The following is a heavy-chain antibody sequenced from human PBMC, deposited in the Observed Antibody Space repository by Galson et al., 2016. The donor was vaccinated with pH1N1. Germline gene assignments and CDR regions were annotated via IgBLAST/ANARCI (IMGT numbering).Heavy chain of an antibody. CDR3: AAPHSPRYDFDF. Sequence: SVKVSCKASGYTFTDYDINWVRQAPGQGLEWVGIIYPRDGGAVYAQRLQGRVTLTRDTSTSTVYMELTSLRPDDAAVYYCAAPHSPRYDFDFWGQGTMVTVSS. CDR2: IYPRDGGA. J-gene: IGHJ3*01. D-gene: IGHD1-26*01. CDR1: GYTFTDYD. V-gene: IGHV1-46*03.